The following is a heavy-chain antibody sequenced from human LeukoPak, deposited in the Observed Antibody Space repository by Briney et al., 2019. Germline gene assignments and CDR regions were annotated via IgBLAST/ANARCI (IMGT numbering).Heavy chain of an antibody. CDR1: GFTFSAYT. CDR3: ARDPAATPLDY. Sequence: PGGSLRLSCAASGFTFSAYTMSWVRQAPGKGLEWVSSITTSSDYKYYADSLRGRLTISRDNAKNSLFLQMNSLRGDDTAVYYCARDPAATPLDYWGPGILVTVSS. D-gene: IGHD6-13*01. V-gene: IGHV3-21*01. CDR2: ITTSSDYK. J-gene: IGHJ4*02.